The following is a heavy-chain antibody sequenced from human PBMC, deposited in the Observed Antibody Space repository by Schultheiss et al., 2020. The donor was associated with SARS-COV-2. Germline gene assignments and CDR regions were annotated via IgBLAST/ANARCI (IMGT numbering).Heavy chain of an antibody. J-gene: IGHJ6*02. D-gene: IGHD6-6*01. CDR3: AKGAARAYYYYYYGMDV. Sequence: SETLSLTCAVYGGSFSDHYWNWIRQPPGKGLEWIGEINHSGSTNYNPSLKSRVTISVDPSKNQFSLKLSSVTAADTAVYYCAKGAARAYYYYYYGMDVWGQGTTVTVSS. CDR1: GGSFSDHY. CDR2: INHSGST. V-gene: IGHV4-34*01.